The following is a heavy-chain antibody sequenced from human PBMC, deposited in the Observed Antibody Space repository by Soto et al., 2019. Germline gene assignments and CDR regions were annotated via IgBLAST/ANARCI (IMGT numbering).Heavy chain of an antibody. CDR1: GFTFSTYT. CDR2: IGGGGSSP. V-gene: IGHV3-23*01. D-gene: IGHD2-2*01. Sequence: EVQLLESGGGLVQPGGSLRLSCAAYGFTFSTYTMSWVRQAPGKGLEWVSVIGGGGSSPSYVDSVQGRFTICRDNYKNTLFLQMNSLRAEDTAMYYCAKARCSTTNCYVPDYWGQGTLVTVSS. J-gene: IGHJ4*02. CDR3: AKARCSTTNCYVPDY.